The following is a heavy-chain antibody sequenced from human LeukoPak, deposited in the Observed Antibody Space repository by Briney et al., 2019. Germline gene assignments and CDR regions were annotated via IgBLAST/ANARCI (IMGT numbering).Heavy chain of an antibody. CDR1: GGSISSYY. D-gene: IGHD3-22*01. J-gene: IGHJ4*02. CDR3: ARHSWGEDYDSSGYIGPYYFDY. Sequence: SETLSLTCTVSGGSISSYYWSWIRQPPGKGLEWIGYIYYSGSTNYNPSLKSRVTISVDTSKNQFSLKLSSVTAADTAVYYCARHSWGEDYDSSGYIGPYYFDYWGQGTLVTVSS. CDR2: IYYSGST. V-gene: IGHV4-59*08.